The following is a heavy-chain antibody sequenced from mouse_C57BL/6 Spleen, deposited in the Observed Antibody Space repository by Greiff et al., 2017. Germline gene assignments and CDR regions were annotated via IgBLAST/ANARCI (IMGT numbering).Heavy chain of an antibody. D-gene: IGHD2-4*01. CDR1: GFNIKDDY. J-gene: IGHJ2*01. Sequence: VQLQQSGAELVRPGASVTLSCTASGFNIKDDYMHWVKQRPEQGLAWIGWIDPENGDTAYASKFQGKATITADTSSNTAYLQLSSLTSEDTAVDYCSIDYDYDYWGQGTTLTVSA. CDR3: SIDYDYDY. V-gene: IGHV14-4*01. CDR2: IDPENGDT.